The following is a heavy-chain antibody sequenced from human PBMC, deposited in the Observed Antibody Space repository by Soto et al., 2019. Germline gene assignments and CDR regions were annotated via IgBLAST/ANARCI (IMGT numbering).Heavy chain of an antibody. CDR3: AKTGGSGWPRTINY. CDR2: ITGGGETT. J-gene: IGHJ4*02. Sequence: VHLLQSGEALVQPGASLRLSCAASGFTFSSYSMSWVRQAPGKGLEWVSSITGGGETTYYRDSVRGRFTISRDNSKDTLYLQLSSLRDEDTAVYYCAKTGGSGWPRTINYWGQGTLVTVSS. CDR1: GFTFSSYS. D-gene: IGHD6-19*01. V-gene: IGHV3-23*01.